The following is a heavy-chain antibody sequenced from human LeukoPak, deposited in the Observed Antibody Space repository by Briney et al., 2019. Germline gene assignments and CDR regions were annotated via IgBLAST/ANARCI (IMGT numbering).Heavy chain of an antibody. D-gene: IGHD4-17*01. V-gene: IGHV4-59*08. CDR3: ARGADYGDLKHDWFDP. J-gene: IGHJ5*02. CDR2: IFYSGST. Sequence: SETLSLTCTVSGGSISNYYWSWIRQPPGKGLEWIGYIFYSGSTNYNPSLKSRVTISVDTSKNQFSLKLSSVTAADTAVYYCARGADYGDLKHDWFDPWGQGTLVTVSS. CDR1: GGSISNYY.